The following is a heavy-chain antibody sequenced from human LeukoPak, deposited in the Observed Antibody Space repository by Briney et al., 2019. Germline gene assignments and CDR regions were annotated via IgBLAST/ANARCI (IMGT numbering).Heavy chain of an antibody. D-gene: IGHD4-17*01. CDR1: GYTFTSYG. Sequence: ASVKVSCKASGYTFTSYGISWVRQAPGQGLEWMGWISAYNGNTNYAQKLQGRVTMTTDTSTSTAYMELRSLRSDDTAVYYCARAPLARATAYPDYWGQGTLVTVSS. J-gene: IGHJ4*02. CDR3: ARAPLARATAYPDY. CDR2: ISAYNGNT. V-gene: IGHV1-18*01.